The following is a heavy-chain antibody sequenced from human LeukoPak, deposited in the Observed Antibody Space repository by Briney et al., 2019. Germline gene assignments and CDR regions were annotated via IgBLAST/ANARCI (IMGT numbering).Heavy chain of an antibody. J-gene: IGHJ2*01. CDR1: GGSISSGDYY. CDR2: IYYSGST. CDR3: ARGKGYSYGYGAIYWYFDL. V-gene: IGHV4-30-4*01. D-gene: IGHD5-18*01. Sequence: SETLSLTCTVSGGSISSGDYYWSWIRQPPGKGLEWIGYIYYSGSTYYNPSLKSRVTISVDTSKNQFSLKLSSVTAADTAVYYCARGKGYSYGYGAIYWYFDLWGRGTLVTVSS.